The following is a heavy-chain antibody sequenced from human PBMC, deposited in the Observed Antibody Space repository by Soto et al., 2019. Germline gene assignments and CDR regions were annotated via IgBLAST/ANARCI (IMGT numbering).Heavy chain of an antibody. CDR1: GLICSRYD. J-gene: IGHJ3*02. CDR2: ILVDGRT. D-gene: IGHD2-8*02. Sequence: GGPLRLCGAGSGLICSRYDMSWVRQAPGKGLEWVSTILVDGRTLSVDSVKGRLTTSRDNPKNTVYLQMNSLTAGDTAQYYGAKATATGGGAFNICGQGTMVTVSS. V-gene: IGHV3-23*01. CDR3: AKATATGGGAFNI.